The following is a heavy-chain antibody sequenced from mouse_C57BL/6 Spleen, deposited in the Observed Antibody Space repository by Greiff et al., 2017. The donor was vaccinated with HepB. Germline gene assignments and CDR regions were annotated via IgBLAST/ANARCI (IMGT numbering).Heavy chain of an antibody. CDR3: ARSDYGSSYFAY. V-gene: IGHV1-42*01. J-gene: IGHJ3*01. D-gene: IGHD1-1*01. CDR1: GYSFTGYY. CDR2: INPSTGGT. Sequence: VQLQQSGPELVKPGASVKISCKASGYSFTGYYMNWVKQSPEKSLEWIGEINPSTGGTTYNQKFKAKATLTVDKSSSTAYMQLKSLTSEDSAVYYCARSDYGSSYFAYWGQGTLVTVSA.